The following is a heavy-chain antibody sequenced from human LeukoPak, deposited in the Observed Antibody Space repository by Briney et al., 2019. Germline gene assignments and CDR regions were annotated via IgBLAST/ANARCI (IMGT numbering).Heavy chain of an antibody. J-gene: IGHJ6*02. Sequence: ASVKASCKASGYTFTSYDINWVRQATGQGLEWMGWMNPNSGNTGYAQKFQGRVTMTRNTSISTAYMELSSVRSEDTAVYYCARGYGDLDYYYYYGMDVWGQGTTVTVSS. V-gene: IGHV1-8*01. D-gene: IGHD4-17*01. CDR1: GYTFTSYD. CDR3: ARGYGDLDYYYYYGMDV. CDR2: MNPNSGNT.